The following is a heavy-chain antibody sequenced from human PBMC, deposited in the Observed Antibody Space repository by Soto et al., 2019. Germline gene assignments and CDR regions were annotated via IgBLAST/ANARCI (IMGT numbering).Heavy chain of an antibody. J-gene: IGHJ6*03. D-gene: IGHD6-19*01. CDR3: ARGAMAGQWLDLRLVGMDV. CDR2: INHSGST. CDR1: GGSFSGYY. Sequence: SETLSLTCAVYGGSFSGYYWSWIRQPPGKGLEWIGEINHSGSTNYNPSLKSRVTISVDTSKNQFSLKLSSVTAADTAVYYCARGAMAGQWLDLRLVGMDVWGKGTTVTVSS. V-gene: IGHV4-34*01.